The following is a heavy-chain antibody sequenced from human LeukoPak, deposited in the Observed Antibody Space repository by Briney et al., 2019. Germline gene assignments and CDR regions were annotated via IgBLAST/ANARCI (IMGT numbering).Heavy chain of an antibody. CDR2: IYIGGGA. CDR3: ARRDPTGWYHPFDY. D-gene: IGHD6-19*01. CDR1: GFTATSKS. V-gene: IGHV3-53*01. Sequence: GQLLRLSCAASGFTATSKSMTCVRQAPRKWLEWGSIIYIGGGAHYADSVRGRFTISRDISRNTLFLQMNTLRAEDSRVFYYARRDPTGWYHPFDYWGQGTLVTVSS. J-gene: IGHJ4*02.